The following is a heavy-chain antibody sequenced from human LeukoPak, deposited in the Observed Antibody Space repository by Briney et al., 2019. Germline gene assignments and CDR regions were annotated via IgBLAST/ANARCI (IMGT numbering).Heavy chain of an antibody. J-gene: IGHJ3*01. CDR1: GFTVSSYG. V-gene: IGHV3-23*01. CDR2: FSATDGSA. D-gene: IGHD6-13*01. CDR3: AKARIAAAGTGAFDV. Sequence: GGSLRLSCAASGFTVSSYGMTWVRQAPGKGLEWVSAFSATDGSAQYAESEKGRFTISRDNSENSLYLQMDSLRDEDTAVYYCAKARIAAAGTGAFDVWGQGTMVTVSS.